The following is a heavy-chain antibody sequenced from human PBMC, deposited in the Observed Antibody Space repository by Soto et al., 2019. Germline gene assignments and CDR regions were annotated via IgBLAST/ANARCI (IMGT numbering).Heavy chain of an antibody. Sequence: SETLSLTCTVSGGSISSSSYYWGWIRQPPGKGLEWIGSIYYSGSTYYNPSLKSRVTISVDTSKNQFSLKLSSVTAADTAVYYCARHLSGSYDGYNPFDPWGQGTLVTVSS. CDR3: ARHLSGSYDGYNPFDP. V-gene: IGHV4-39*01. J-gene: IGHJ5*02. CDR2: IYYSGST. D-gene: IGHD1-26*01. CDR1: GGSISSSSYY.